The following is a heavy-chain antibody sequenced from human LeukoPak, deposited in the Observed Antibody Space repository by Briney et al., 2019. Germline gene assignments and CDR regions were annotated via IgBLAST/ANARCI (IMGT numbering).Heavy chain of an antibody. V-gene: IGHV1-46*01. CDR3: ARVYCSSTSCYQLDY. D-gene: IGHD2-2*01. CDR1: GYTFTGYY. J-gene: IGHJ4*02. CDR2: INPSGGST. Sequence: GASVKVSCKASGYTFTGYYMHWVRQAPGQGLEWMGIINPSGGSTSYAQKFQGRVTMTRDTSTSTVYMELSSLRSEDTAVYYCARVYCSSTSCYQLDYWGQGTLVTVSS.